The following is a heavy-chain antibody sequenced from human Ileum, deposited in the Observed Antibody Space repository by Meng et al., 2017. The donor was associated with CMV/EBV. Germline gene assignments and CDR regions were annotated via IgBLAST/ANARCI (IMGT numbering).Heavy chain of an antibody. CDR1: GGSFSDYY. D-gene: IGHD4-23*01. Sequence: QVLLQQWGAVLLKPAWSLSLTCAVYGGSFSDYYWIWIRQSPGKGLEWIGEVHHSGITNYNPSLKSRVTISVDTSKNQFFLKLTSVTAADTGLYYCATNSEDYWGQGTLVTVSS. CDR2: VHHSGIT. CDR3: ATNSEDY. V-gene: IGHV4-34*01. J-gene: IGHJ4*02.